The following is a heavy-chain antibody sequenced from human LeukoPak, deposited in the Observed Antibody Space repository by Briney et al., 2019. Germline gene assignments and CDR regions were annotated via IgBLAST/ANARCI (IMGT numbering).Heavy chain of an antibody. CDR1: GGSISSGDYY. CDR2: IYYSGST. J-gene: IGHJ3*02. CDR3: ARVSRYVWFGTSDAFDI. V-gene: IGHV4-30-4*01. Sequence: SQTLSLTCTVSGGSISSGDYYWSWIRQPPGKGLEWIGYIYYSGSTYYNPSLKSRVTISVDTSKNQFSLKLSSVTAADTAVYYCARVSRYVWFGTSDAFDIWGQGTMVTVSS. D-gene: IGHD3-10*02.